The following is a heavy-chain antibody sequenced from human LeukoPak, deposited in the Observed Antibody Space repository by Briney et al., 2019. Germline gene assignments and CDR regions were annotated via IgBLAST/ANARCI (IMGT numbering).Heavy chain of an antibody. J-gene: IGHJ4*02. CDR3: ARDSDPFSGYYDY. CDR1: GFTFRNYN. Sequence: GGSLRLSCAASGFTFRNYNMNWARQAPGKGLEWVSYISSSSSTIYYAGPVKGRFTISRDNAKNSLYLQMNSLRAEDTAVYYCARDSDPFSGYYDYWGQGTLVTVSS. CDR2: ISSSSSTI. V-gene: IGHV3-48*01. D-gene: IGHD2-15*01.